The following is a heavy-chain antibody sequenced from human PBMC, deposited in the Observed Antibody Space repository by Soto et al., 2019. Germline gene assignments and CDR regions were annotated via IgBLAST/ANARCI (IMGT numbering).Heavy chain of an antibody. CDR3: ARESHDILTGPPWVWYFDL. CDR1: GGSFSGYY. CDR2: INDRGSI. D-gene: IGHD3-9*01. V-gene: IGHV4-34*01. Sequence: QVQLQQWGAGPLRPLETLSLTCGVPGGSFSGYYWAWIRQSPGQGLEWIGEINDRGSINYNPSLKSRVSISLDTSKNHYSLKLRSVTAADTAVYYCARESHDILTGPPWVWYFDLWGRCTLVTVSS. J-gene: IGHJ2*01.